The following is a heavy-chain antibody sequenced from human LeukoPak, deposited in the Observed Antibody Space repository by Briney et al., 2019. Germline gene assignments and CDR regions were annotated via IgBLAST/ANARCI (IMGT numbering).Heavy chain of an antibody. CDR3: ARVPLGYCSGGSCYSDAFDI. D-gene: IGHD2-15*01. CDR2: INPNSGGT. V-gene: IGHV1-2*06. CDR1: GYTFTGYY. J-gene: IGHJ3*02. Sequence: ASVKVSCKASGYTFTGYYMHWVRQAPGQGLEWMGRINPNSGGTNYAQKFQGRVTMTRDTSISTAYMELSRLRSDDTAVYYCARVPLGYCSGGSCYSDAFDIWGQGTMVTVSS.